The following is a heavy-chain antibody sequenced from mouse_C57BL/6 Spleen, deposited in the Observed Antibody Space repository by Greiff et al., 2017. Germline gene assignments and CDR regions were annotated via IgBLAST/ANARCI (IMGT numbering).Heavy chain of an antibody. J-gene: IGHJ2*01. Sequence: QVQLQQSGAELVKPGASVKISCKASGYAFSSYWMNWVKQRPGKGLEWIGQIYPGDGDTNYNGKFKGKATLTADKSSSTAYMQRSSLTSEDSAVYFCARADYDDYFDYWGQGTTLTVSS. D-gene: IGHD2-4*01. V-gene: IGHV1-80*01. CDR2: IYPGDGDT. CDR3: ARADYDDYFDY. CDR1: GYAFSSYW.